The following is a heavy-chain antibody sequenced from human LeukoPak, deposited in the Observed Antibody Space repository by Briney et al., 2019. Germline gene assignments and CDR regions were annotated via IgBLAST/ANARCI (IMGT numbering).Heavy chain of an antibody. CDR1: GFTFSSYA. CDR3: AKVPVFSLTISEVVTDDAFDI. Sequence: HPGGSLRLSYAASGFTFSSYAMSWVRQAPGKGLEWVKAISGSGGSTYYADSVKGRFTISRDNSKNTLYLQMNSLRAEDTAVYYCAKVPVFSLTISEVVTDDAFDIWGQGTIVTVSS. D-gene: IGHD3-3*01. J-gene: IGHJ3*02. V-gene: IGHV3-23*01. CDR2: ISGSGGST.